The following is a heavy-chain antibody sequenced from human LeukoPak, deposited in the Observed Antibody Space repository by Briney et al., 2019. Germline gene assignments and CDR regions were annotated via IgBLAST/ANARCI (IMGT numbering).Heavy chain of an antibody. D-gene: IGHD3-10*01. CDR2: IYYSGST. CDR1: GGSISSYY. Sequence: SETLSLTCTVDGGSISSYYWSWIRQPPGKGLEWIGYIYYSGSTNYNPSLKSRVTISVDTSKNQFSLKLSSVTAADTAVYYCARAIWFGEYYFDYWGQGILVTVSS. CDR3: ARAIWFGEYYFDY. V-gene: IGHV4-59*01. J-gene: IGHJ4*02.